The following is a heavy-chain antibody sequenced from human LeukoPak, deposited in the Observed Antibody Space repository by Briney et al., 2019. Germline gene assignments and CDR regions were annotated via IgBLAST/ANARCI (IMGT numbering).Heavy chain of an antibody. V-gene: IGHV3-7*01. CDR1: GFTFSSYW. J-gene: IGHJ4*02. Sequence: PGGSLRLSCAASGFTFSSYWMSWVRQAPGKELEWVANIKQDGSEKYYVDSVKGRFTISRDNAKNSLYLQMNSLRAEDTAVYYCARPRYYYDSSGYLFDYWGQGTLVTVSS. CDR3: ARPRYYYDSSGYLFDY. D-gene: IGHD3-22*01. CDR2: IKQDGSEK.